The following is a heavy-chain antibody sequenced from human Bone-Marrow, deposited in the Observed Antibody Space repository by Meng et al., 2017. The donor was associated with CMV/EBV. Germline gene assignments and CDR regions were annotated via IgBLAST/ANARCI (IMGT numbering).Heavy chain of an antibody. D-gene: IGHD6-6*01. J-gene: IGHJ5*02. V-gene: IGHV1-69*05. CDR1: GGTFSSYA. CDR3: ARDAISAHSWWFDP. Sequence: SVKVSCKASGGTFSSYAISWVRQAPGQGLEWMGGIIPIFGTANYAQKFQGRVTITTDESTSTAYLELSSLRSEDTAVYYCARDAISAHSWWFDPWGQGTLVTVSS. CDR2: IIPIFGTA.